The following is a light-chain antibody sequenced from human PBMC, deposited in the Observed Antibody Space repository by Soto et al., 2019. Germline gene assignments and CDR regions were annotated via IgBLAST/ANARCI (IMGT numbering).Light chain of an antibody. J-gene: IGKJ1*01. Sequence: EIVMTQSQATLSVSPGERATLSCMASQSVSSNLAWYQQKPGQAPRLLIYGASTRATGIPARFSGSGSGTAFTLTISSVQSEDFAVDYCQQYNNWPRTFGQGTKVEIK. CDR2: GAS. CDR1: QSVSSN. V-gene: IGKV3-15*01. CDR3: QQYNNWPRT.